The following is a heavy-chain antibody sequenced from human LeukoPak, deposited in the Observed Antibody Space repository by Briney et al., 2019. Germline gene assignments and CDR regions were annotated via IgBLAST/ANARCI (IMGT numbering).Heavy chain of an antibody. Sequence: PSETLSLTCSVSEGSMRSHYWSWIRQPPGKGLEWMGFIYYSGTTRYKSSLQSRVTISADTSKNQFSLKLTSVTAADTAVYYCARLLDNDSSSDPDTFDMWGQGTMVTVSS. CDR2: IYYSGTT. CDR3: ARLLDNDSSSDPDTFDM. D-gene: IGHD3-22*01. CDR1: EGSMRSHY. J-gene: IGHJ3*02. V-gene: IGHV4-59*11.